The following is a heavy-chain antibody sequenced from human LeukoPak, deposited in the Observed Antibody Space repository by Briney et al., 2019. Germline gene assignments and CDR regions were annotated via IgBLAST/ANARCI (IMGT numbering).Heavy chain of an antibody. CDR3: ARDSVHPGVAIDY. CDR2: INTDGSST. V-gene: IGHV3-74*01. Sequence: GGSLRLSCAASGFTFSSYWMHWVRQAPGKGLVWVSRINTDGSSTSYADSVKGRFTISRDNAKNTLYLQMNSLRAEDTAVYYCARDSVHPGVAIDYWGQGTLVTVSS. D-gene: IGHD3-3*01. J-gene: IGHJ4*02. CDR1: GFTFSSYW.